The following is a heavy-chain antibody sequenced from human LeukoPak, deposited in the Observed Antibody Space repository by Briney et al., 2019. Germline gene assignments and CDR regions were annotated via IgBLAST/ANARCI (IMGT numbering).Heavy chain of an antibody. V-gene: IGHV3-23*01. J-gene: IGHJ4*02. CDR1: GFTFSSYA. CDR2: ISGSGGST. CDR3: ARYVVVVAATHYFDY. Sequence: GGSLRLSCAASGFTFSSYAMSWVRQAPGKGLEWVSAISGSGGSTYYADSVKGRFTISRDNSKNTLYLQMNSLRAEDTAVYYCARYVVVVAATHYFDYWGQGTLVTVSS. D-gene: IGHD2-15*01.